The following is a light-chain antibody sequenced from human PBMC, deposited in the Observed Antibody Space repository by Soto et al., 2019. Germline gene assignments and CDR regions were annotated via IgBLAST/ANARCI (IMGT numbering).Light chain of an antibody. Sequence: DIQMTQSPSTLSASVGDRVTITCRASQSIRSWLAWYQQKPGKAPKLLIYLASSLESGVPSRFSGSGSGTEFTLTISSLQPDDFATYYCQQYNSYSSGTFGQGTKV. CDR3: QQYNSYSSGT. CDR1: QSIRSW. V-gene: IGKV1-5*03. CDR2: LAS. J-gene: IGKJ1*01.